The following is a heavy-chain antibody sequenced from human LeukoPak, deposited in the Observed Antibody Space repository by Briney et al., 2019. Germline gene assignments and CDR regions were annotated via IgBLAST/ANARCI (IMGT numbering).Heavy chain of an antibody. CDR2: MYPGNSDI. V-gene: IGHV5-51*01. Sequence: GESLKISCKGSGYTFSTHWIGWVRQMPGKGLEWMAFMYPGNSDIRYSPSFQGQVTMSADRSITTAYLHWSGLKASDTAMYYCARHTPESGWCDPWGQGTLVTVSS. J-gene: IGHJ5*02. CDR1: GYTFSTHW. CDR3: ARHTPESGWCDP.